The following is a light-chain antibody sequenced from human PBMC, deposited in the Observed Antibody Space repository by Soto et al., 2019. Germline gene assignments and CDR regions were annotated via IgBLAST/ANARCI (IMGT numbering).Light chain of an antibody. CDR3: CSYTKANTWV. Sequence: QSALTQPASVSASTGQSITISCTGSSSDINSYKFVSWYQVLPGKAPQLIIYEDDYRPPEISSRFSASKSGNTASLTISGVQLEDDSHYFCCSYTKANTWVFGGGTQLTVL. CDR1: SSDINSYKF. CDR2: EDD. V-gene: IGLV2-14*01. J-gene: IGLJ3*02.